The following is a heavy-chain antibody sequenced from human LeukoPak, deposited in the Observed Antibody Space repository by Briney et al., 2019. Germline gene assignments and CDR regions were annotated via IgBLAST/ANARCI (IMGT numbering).Heavy chain of an antibody. J-gene: IGHJ5*02. CDR3: AKERQQLTNNWFDP. D-gene: IGHD6-13*01. Sequence: GGSLRLSCAASGFTFSSYGMHWVRQAPGKGLEWVAFIRYDGSNKYYADSVKGRFTISRDNSKNTLYLQMNCLRAEDTAVYYCAKERQQLTNNWFDPWGQGTLVTVSS. CDR1: GFTFSSYG. CDR2: IRYDGSNK. V-gene: IGHV3-30*02.